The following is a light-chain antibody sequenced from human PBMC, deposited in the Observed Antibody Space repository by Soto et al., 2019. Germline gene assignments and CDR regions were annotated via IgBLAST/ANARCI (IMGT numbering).Light chain of an antibody. V-gene: IGLV2-14*01. Sequence: QSVLTQPASVSGSPGQSITISCTGTSSDVGGSKYVSWYQQYPGKVPKLLINKVSNRPSGVSNRFSGSKSGNTASLTISGLLAEHEAEYFSTSSTRDSLYVFGTGTKVTVL. CDR3: TSSTRDSLYV. CDR1: SSDVGGSKY. CDR2: KVS. J-gene: IGLJ1*01.